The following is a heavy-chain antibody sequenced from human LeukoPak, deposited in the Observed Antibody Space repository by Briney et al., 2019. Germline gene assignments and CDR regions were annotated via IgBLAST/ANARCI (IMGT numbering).Heavy chain of an antibody. Sequence: GGSLRLSCAASGFTFSSYAMSWVRQAPGKGLEWVSAISGSGGSTYYADSVKGRFTISRDNSKNTLYLQMNSLRAEDTAVYYCAKSGWYCSSTSCYPSYYMDVWGKGTTVTVSS. D-gene: IGHD2-2*01. V-gene: IGHV3-23*01. CDR1: GFTFSSYA. CDR3: AKSGWYCSSTSCYPSYYMDV. J-gene: IGHJ6*03. CDR2: ISGSGGST.